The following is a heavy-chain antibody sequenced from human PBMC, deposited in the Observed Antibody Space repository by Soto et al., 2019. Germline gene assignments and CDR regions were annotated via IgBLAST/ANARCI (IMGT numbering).Heavy chain of an antibody. Sequence: GGCLRLSCAASGFTFSSYSMSWVRQAPGKGLGWVSYISSSSGTIYYADSVKGRFTISRDNAKNSLYLQMYRLRDEYTAVYYCARDLRYGPGPPYYFDYWGQGALVTVSS. J-gene: IGHJ4*02. CDR1: GFTFSSYS. V-gene: IGHV3-48*02. CDR3: ARDLRYGPGPPYYFDY. CDR2: ISSSSGTI. D-gene: IGHD3-10*01.